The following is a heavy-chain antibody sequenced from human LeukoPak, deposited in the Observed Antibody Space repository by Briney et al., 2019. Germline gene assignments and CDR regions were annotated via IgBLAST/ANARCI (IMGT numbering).Heavy chain of an antibody. V-gene: IGHV3-66*01. CDR3: ATGSRGYSSGYYNRLFDY. CDR1: GFTVSSNY. CDR2: IYSGGST. Sequence: GGSLRLSCAASGFTVSSNYMSWVRQAPGKGLEWVSVIYSGGSTYYADSVKGRFTISRDNSKNTLYLQMNSLRAEDTAVYYCATGSRGYSSGYYNRLFDYWGQGTLVTVSS. D-gene: IGHD3-22*01. J-gene: IGHJ4*02.